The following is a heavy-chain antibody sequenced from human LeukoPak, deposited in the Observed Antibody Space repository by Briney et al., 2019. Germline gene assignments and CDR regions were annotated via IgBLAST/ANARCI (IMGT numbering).Heavy chain of an antibody. D-gene: IGHD3-22*01. CDR3: ARRGKDSSGHYGWFDF. Sequence: GVSLRLSCAASGFTFSDYGMHWVRQAPGKGLEWVAVTSYDGSKKYYGDSVKGRFTISRDNSKNTLYLQMNSLRPEDTALYYCARRGKDSSGHYGWFDFWGQGTLVTVSS. CDR2: TSYDGSKK. CDR1: GFTFSDYG. J-gene: IGHJ4*02. V-gene: IGHV3-30*03.